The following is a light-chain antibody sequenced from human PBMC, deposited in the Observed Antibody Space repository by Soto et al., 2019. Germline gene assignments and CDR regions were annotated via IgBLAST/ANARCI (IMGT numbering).Light chain of an antibody. CDR2: EVS. V-gene: IGLV2-23*02. Sequence: QSVLTQPASVSGSPGQSITISCPGTSSDVGSYNLVSWYQQHPGKAPKLMIYEVSKRPSGVSNRFSGSKSGNTASLTISGLQAEDEADYYCCSYAGSRDVFGTGTKVTVL. CDR1: SSDVGSYNL. J-gene: IGLJ1*01. CDR3: CSYAGSRDV.